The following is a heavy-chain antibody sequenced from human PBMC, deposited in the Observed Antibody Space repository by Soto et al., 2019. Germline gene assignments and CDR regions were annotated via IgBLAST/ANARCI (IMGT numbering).Heavy chain of an antibody. Sequence: SVKVSCKASGGTFSSYAISWVRQAPGQGLEWMGGIIPIFGTANYAQKFQGRVTITADESTSTAYMELSSLRSEDTAVYYCTKEEQGAHAFDNWGQGKMVTVPS. CDR3: TKEEQGAHAFDN. CDR1: GGTFSSYA. V-gene: IGHV1-69*13. D-gene: IGHD1-1*01. J-gene: IGHJ3*02. CDR2: IIPIFGTA.